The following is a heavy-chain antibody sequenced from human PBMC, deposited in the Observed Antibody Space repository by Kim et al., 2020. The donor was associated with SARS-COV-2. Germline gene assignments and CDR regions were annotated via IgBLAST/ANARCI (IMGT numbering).Heavy chain of an antibody. CDR1: GGSFSGYY. CDR3: ARGTRQWLVRGPYYYYMDF. Sequence: SETLSLTCAVYGGSFSGYYWSWIRQPPGKGLEWIGEINHSGSTNYNPSLKSRVTISVDTSKNQFSLKLSSVTAADTAVYYCARGTRQWLVRGPYYYYMDFWGKGPTVTVSS. J-gene: IGHJ6*03. D-gene: IGHD6-19*01. V-gene: IGHV4-34*01. CDR2: INHSGST.